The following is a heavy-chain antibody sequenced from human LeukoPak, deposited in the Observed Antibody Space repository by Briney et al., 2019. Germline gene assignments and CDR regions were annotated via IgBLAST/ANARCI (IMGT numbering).Heavy chain of an antibody. CDR1: GGSISSYY. CDR2: IYYSGST. D-gene: IGHD3-9*01. CDR3: ARLKAGYPYHFDY. Sequence: KPSETLSLTCTVSGGSISSYYWSWIRQPPGKGLEWIGYIYYSGSTNYNPSLKSRVTISVDTSKNQFSLKLSSVTAADTAVYYCARLKAGYPYHFDYWGQGTLVTVSS. V-gene: IGHV4-59*01. J-gene: IGHJ4*02.